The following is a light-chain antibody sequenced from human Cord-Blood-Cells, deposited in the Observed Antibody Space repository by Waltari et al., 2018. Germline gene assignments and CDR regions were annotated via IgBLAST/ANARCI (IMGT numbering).Light chain of an antibody. CDR2: QDS. Sequence: SYELIQPPSVSVSPGQTASLPCSGDKLGDKYACWYQQKPAQSPVLVIYQDSKRPSGIPERFSGSNSGNTATLTISGTQAMDEADYYCQAWDSSTYVFGTGTKVTVL. V-gene: IGLV3-1*01. CDR1: KLGDKY. CDR3: QAWDSSTYV. J-gene: IGLJ1*01.